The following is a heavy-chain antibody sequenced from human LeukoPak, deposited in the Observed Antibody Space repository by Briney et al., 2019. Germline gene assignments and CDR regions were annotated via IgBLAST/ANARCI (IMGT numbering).Heavy chain of an antibody. D-gene: IGHD6-19*01. CDR2: IWYDGSNK. J-gene: IGHJ4*02. CDR1: GFTFSSYG. V-gene: IGHV3-33*01. CDR3: ARERIAVAGEFDY. Sequence: GRSLRLSCAASGFTFSSYGMHWVRQAPGKGLEWVAVIWYDGSNKYYADSVKGRFTISRDNSKNTLHLQMNSLRAEDTAVYYCARERIAVAGEFDYWGQGTLVTVSS.